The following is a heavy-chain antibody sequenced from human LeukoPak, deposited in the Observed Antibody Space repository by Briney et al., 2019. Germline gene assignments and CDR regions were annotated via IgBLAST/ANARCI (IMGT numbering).Heavy chain of an antibody. D-gene: IGHD2-8*01. J-gene: IGHJ6*03. CDR3: ARSKVQECTNGVCYRKNYYYCMDV. CDR1: GGSLSGYY. Sequence: PSETLSLTSALYGGSLSGYYWGWIRQPPGKGLGWIGEINHSGSTNYNPSVKSGVIISVDTSKNQYSLKLSSVTAADTAVYYCARSKVQECTNGVCYRKNYYYCMDVWGKGTRSPSP. V-gene: IGHV4-34*01. CDR2: INHSGST.